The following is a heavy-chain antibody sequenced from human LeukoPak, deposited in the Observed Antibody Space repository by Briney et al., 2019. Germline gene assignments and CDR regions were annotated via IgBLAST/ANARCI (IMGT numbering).Heavy chain of an antibody. D-gene: IGHD6-13*01. CDR1: GFSFSSYP. CDR3: AKGTAAGTWGTIDC. J-gene: IGHJ4*02. V-gene: IGHV3-30*15. CDR2: ISYDGRYE. Sequence: GGSLRLPCAASGFSFSSYPLHWVRQAPGKGPEWVAVISYDGRYEYYAESVKGRVIISRDNSKNTLYLQMGSLRAEDTAVYYCAKGTAAGTWGTIDCWGQGALVTVYS.